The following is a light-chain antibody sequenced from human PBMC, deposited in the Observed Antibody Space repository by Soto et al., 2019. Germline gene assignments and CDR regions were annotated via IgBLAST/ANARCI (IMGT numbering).Light chain of an antibody. Sequence: QSVLTQPASVSGSPGQSITISCAGTSSDVGGYKYVSWYQQNPGKAPKLIIYEVSSRPSGVSNRFSGSKSGNTASLTISGLQAEDEADYYCSSFTSARTLYVLGSGTKVTVL. CDR2: EVS. V-gene: IGLV2-14*01. CDR3: SSFTSARTLYV. J-gene: IGLJ1*01. CDR1: SSDVGGYKY.